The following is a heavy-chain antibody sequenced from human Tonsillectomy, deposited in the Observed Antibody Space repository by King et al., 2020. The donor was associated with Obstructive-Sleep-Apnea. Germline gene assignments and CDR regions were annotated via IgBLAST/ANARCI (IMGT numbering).Heavy chain of an antibody. D-gene: IGHD3-10*01. CDR2: IWYDGNYI. CDR3: ARDPYYYAKGYFDY. Sequence: VQLVESGGGVVQPGRSLRLSCVASGLTFSNYGMHWVRHAPGKGLEWVGVIWYDGNYIFYADSVKGRFTISTDNSKNTLYLQMNSLRADDTAVYYCARDPYYYAKGYFDYWGQGTLVTVSS. CDR1: GLTFSNYG. J-gene: IGHJ4*02. V-gene: IGHV3-33*01.